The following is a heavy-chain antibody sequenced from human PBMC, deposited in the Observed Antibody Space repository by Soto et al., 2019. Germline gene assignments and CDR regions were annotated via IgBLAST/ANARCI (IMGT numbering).Heavy chain of an antibody. Sequence: GGSLRLSCAASGFTFSSYGMHWVRQAPGKGLEWVAVISYDGSNKYYADSVKGRFTISRDNSKNTLYLQMNSLRAEDTAVYYCAKDRRYYGSGNSFDYWGQGTLVTVSS. J-gene: IGHJ4*02. CDR3: AKDRRYYGSGNSFDY. CDR1: GFTFSSYG. CDR2: ISYDGSNK. V-gene: IGHV3-30*18. D-gene: IGHD3-10*01.